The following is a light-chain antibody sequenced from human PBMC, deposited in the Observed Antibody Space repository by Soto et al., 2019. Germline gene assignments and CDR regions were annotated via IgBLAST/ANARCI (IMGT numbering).Light chain of an antibody. V-gene: IGKV1-9*01. CDR1: QGISSY. Sequence: DIQLTQSPSFLPASVGDRVTITCRASQGISSYLAWYQQKPGKAPKLLIYAASTLQSGVPSRFRGSGSGTEFTLTISSLQPEDFATYYCQHLDSYSTFGQGTRLEIK. CDR3: QHLDSYST. CDR2: AAS. J-gene: IGKJ5*01.